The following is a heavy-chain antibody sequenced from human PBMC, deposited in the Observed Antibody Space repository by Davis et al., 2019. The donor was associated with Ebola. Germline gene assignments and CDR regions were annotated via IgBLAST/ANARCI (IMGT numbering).Heavy chain of an antibody. CDR2: INPSGGST. Sequence: ASVKVSCKASGYTFTGYYMHWVRQAPGQGLEWMGIINPSGGSTSYAQKFQGRVTMTRDTSTSTVYMELSSLRSDDTAVYYCARGITMVQGANWFDPWGQGTLVTVSS. J-gene: IGHJ5*02. V-gene: IGHV1-46*01. CDR1: GYTFTGYY. CDR3: ARGITMVQGANWFDP. D-gene: IGHD3-10*01.